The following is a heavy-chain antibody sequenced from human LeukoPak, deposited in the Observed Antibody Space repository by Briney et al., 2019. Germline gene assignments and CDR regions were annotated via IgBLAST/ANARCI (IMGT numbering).Heavy chain of an antibody. CDR1: GFSFSSYA. J-gene: IGHJ3*02. Sequence: GGSLRLSCAASGFSFSSYALSWVRQAPGKGLDWVSLINGGGKNTFYADSVKGRFTISRDNSKNTLYLQMNSLRAEDTAVYYCARDPNGDYIGAFDMWGQGTMVTVS. V-gene: IGHV3-23*01. CDR3: ARDPNGDYIGAFDM. CDR2: INGGGKNT. D-gene: IGHD4-17*01.